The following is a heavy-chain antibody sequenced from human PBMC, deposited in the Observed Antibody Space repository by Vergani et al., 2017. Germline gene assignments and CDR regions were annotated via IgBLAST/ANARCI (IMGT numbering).Heavy chain of an antibody. J-gene: IGHJ4*01. Sequence: VQLVESGGGLVKPGGSLRLSCAASGFTFSDFSMSWVRQAPGKGLEWVSGISASGAPTYYADSVKGRVTISRDNSKNTLYLQMNSLRVEDTAVYYCARAYGRYGGFDYWGQRTLVTVSS. D-gene: IGHD3-16*01. CDR1: GFTFSDFS. CDR3: ARAYGRYGGFDY. CDR2: ISASGAPT. V-gene: IGHV3-23*04.